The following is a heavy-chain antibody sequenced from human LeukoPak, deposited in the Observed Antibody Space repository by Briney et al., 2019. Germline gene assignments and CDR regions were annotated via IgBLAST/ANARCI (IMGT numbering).Heavy chain of an antibody. CDR2: ISSSSYI. J-gene: IGHJ6*03. D-gene: IGHD6-25*01. CDR1: GFTFSSYS. V-gene: IGHV3-21*01. Sequence: GGSLWCTRAASGFTFSSYSVNWVRQAPGKGLEWVSSISSSSYIYYADSLKGRFTISRDNAKNSLYLQMNSLRAEDTAVYYCARDTRIAANSEDYMDLWG. CDR3: ARDTRIAANSEDYMDL.